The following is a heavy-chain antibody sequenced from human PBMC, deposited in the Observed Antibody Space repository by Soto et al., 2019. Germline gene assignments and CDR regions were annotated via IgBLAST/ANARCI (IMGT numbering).Heavy chain of an antibody. CDR1: GFTFTNYA. J-gene: IGHJ4*02. Sequence: EVQLLESGGGLVQPGGSLRLSCAASGFTFTNYAMRWVRQAPGKGLEWISTIGGSDGRTYYADSVKGRFTISKGNSKNTLYLQMNNLRAEDTAIYYCARRGSDYSYFDYWGQGTLVTVSS. CDR2: IGGSDGRT. D-gene: IGHD3-16*01. V-gene: IGHV3-23*01. CDR3: ARRGSDYSYFDY.